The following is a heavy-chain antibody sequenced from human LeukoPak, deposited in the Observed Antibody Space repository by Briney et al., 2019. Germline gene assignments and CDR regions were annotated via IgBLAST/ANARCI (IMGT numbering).Heavy chain of an antibody. Sequence: SETLSLTCAVYGGSFSGYYWSWIRQPPGKGLEWIEEINHSGSTNYNPSLKSRVTISVDTSKNQFSLKLSSVTAADTAVYYCARGRIQLWSSHYYFDYWGQGTLVTVSS. CDR3: ARGRIQLWSSHYYFDY. CDR2: INHSGST. V-gene: IGHV4-34*01. J-gene: IGHJ4*02. CDR1: GGSFSGYY. D-gene: IGHD5-18*01.